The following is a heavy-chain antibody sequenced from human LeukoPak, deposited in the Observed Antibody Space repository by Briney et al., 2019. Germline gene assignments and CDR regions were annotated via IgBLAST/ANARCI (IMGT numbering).Heavy chain of an antibody. D-gene: IGHD7-27*01. J-gene: IGHJ3*02. V-gene: IGHV4-39*07. CDR1: GGSINSNTYN. CDR3: AREVWADHAFDI. CDR2: IYISGRT. Sequence: PSETLSLTCNVSGGSINSNTYNWGWVRQPPGKGLEWIGIIYISGRTFYSSSLKSRVTMSVDTSNNQFSLNLSSVTAADTAVYYCAREVWADHAFDIWGQGTMVTVSS.